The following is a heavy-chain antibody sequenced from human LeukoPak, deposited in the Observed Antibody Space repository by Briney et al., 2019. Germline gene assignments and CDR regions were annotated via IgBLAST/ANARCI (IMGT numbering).Heavy chain of an antibody. CDR3: ARSRGAEHSNNWFDP. V-gene: IGHV5-51*01. J-gene: IGHJ5*02. Sequence: GESLKISCKGSGYSFTNYWIGWVRQVPGKGLEWMGIIYPGDSDTRYSPSFQGQVTISADKSITTAYLQWSSLRASDTAIYYCARSRGAEHSNNWFDPWGQGTLVTVSS. D-gene: IGHD1/OR15-1a*01. CDR2: IYPGDSDT. CDR1: GYSFTNYW.